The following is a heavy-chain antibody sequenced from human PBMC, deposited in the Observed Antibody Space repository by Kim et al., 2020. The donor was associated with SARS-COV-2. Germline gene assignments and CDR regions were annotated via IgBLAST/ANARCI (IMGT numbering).Heavy chain of an antibody. D-gene: IGHD3-10*01. CDR3: ARGAITMVRGVIGAFDI. CDR2: ISAYNGNT. CDR1: GYTFTSYG. J-gene: IGHJ3*02. Sequence: ASVKVSCKASGYTFTSYGISWVRQAPGQGLEWMGWISAYNGNTNYAQKLQGRVTMTTDTSTSTAYMELRSLRSDDTAVYYCARGAITMVRGVIGAFDIWGQGTMVTVSS. V-gene: IGHV1-18*01.